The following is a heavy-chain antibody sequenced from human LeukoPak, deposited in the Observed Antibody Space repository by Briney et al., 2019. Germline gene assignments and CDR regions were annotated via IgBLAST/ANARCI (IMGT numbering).Heavy chain of an antibody. V-gene: IGHV4-34*01. CDR3: ARQGTVTLDY. D-gene: IGHD4-17*01. CDR1: GGSVSDYY. CDR2: INHSGST. Sequence: KSSETLSLTCTISGGSVSDYYWSWIRQSPGKGLEWIGEINHSGSTNYNPSLKSRVTISVDTSKNQFSLKLSSVTAADTAVYYCARQGTVTLDYWGQGTLVTVSS. J-gene: IGHJ4*02.